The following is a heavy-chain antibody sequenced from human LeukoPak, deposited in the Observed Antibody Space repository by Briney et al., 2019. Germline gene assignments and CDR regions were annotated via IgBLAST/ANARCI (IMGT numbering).Heavy chain of an antibody. CDR2: ISYDGSNK. J-gene: IGHJ5*02. Sequence: GRSLRLSCAASGFTFSSYAMHWVRQAPGKGLEWVAVISYDGSNKYYADSVKGRFTISRDNSKNTLYLQMNSLRAEDTAVYFCAKRVATIGTPNWFDPWGQGALVTVSS. CDR3: AKRVATIGTPNWFDP. V-gene: IGHV3-30-3*02. CDR1: GFTFSSYA. D-gene: IGHD2-15*01.